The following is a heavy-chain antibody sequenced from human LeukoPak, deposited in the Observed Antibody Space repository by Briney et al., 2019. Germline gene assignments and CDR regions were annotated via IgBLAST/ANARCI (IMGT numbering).Heavy chain of an antibody. Sequence: SETLSLTCTVSGGSVIDQYWSWIRQPPGKGLEWIGYIYYSGGTNYNPSLKSRVTISVDTSKNRFSLKLSSVTAADTAVYYCATHIAAAGRDYWGQGTLVTVSS. D-gene: IGHD6-13*01. V-gene: IGHV4-59*02. CDR2: IYYSGGT. CDR3: ATHIAAAGRDY. J-gene: IGHJ4*02. CDR1: GGSVIDQY.